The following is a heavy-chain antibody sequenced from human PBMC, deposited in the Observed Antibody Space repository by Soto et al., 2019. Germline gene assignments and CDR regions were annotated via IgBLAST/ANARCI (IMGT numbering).Heavy chain of an antibody. CDR3: TRYWDSSVSNCEVGGH. Sequence: QVHLVQSGAEVKKPGSSVKVSCKASGGTFSPYTINWVRQAPGQGLAWMGRIIPFLGVTNHAQKFQDRVTITADTSTSTADLEFRSLRSEDTAVYYWTRYWDSSVSNCEVGGHLGQGTLGTVSS. D-gene: IGHD2-8*01. V-gene: IGHV1-69*02. CDR1: GGTFSPYT. CDR2: IIPFLGVT. J-gene: IGHJ4*02.